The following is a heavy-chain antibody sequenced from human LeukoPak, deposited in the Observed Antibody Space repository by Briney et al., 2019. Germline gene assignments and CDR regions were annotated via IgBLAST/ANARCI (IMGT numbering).Heavy chain of an antibody. CDR3: AKDTHSGYSRNWFDP. D-gene: IGHD5-12*01. CDR2: ISGSGGTT. J-gene: IGHJ5*02. V-gene: IGHV3-23*01. CDR1: GFTFSSYG. Sequence: GGSLRLSCAASGFTFSSYGMSWVRQAPGKGLEWVSAISGSGGTTYYADSLKGRFTISRDNSKNTLYLQMNSLRAEDTAVYYCAKDTHSGYSRNWFDPWGQGTLVTVSS.